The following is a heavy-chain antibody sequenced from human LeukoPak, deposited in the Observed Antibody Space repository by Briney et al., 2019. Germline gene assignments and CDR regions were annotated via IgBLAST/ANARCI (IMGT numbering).Heavy chain of an antibody. CDR1: RGXFSSYA. J-gene: IGHJ5*02. V-gene: IGHV1-69*13. CDR2: IIPIFGTA. CDR3: ARDLRYCSGGSCYGNWFDP. Sequence: ASVKVSCKASRGXFSSYAISWVRQAPGQGLEWMGGIIPIFGTANYAQKFQGRVTITADESTSTAYMELSSLRSEDTAVYYCARDLRYCSGGSCYGNWFDPWGQGTLVTVSS. D-gene: IGHD2-15*01.